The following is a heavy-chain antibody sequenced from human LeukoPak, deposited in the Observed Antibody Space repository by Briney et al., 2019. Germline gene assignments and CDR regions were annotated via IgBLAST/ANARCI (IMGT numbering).Heavy chain of an antibody. J-gene: IGHJ5*02. V-gene: IGHV1-18*01. CDR3: ARTHEEGWFDP. Sequence: ASVKVSCKASGGTFSSYAISWVRQAPGQGLEWMGWISAYNGNTNYAQKLQGRVTMTTDTSTSTAYMELRSLRSDDTAVYYCARTHEEGWFDPWGQGTLVTVSS. CDR1: GGTFSSYA. CDR2: ISAYNGNT.